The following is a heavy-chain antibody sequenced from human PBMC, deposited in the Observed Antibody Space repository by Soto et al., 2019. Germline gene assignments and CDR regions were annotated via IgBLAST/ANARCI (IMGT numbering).Heavy chain of an antibody. CDR2: ISGSGGSA. CDR1: GFTFSSYD. CDR3: GKVDELWTNGHFNI. D-gene: IGHD2-8*01. J-gene: IGHJ3*02. Sequence: EVQLLESGGGWVQPGGSLRLSCVASGFTFSSYDMSWVRQAPGKGLEWVSAISGSGGSAYYADSVKGRFTISRDNSKNTLYVQMNGLRSEDTAIYCYGKVDELWTNGHFNIWGQGTLVTVSS. V-gene: IGHV3-23*01.